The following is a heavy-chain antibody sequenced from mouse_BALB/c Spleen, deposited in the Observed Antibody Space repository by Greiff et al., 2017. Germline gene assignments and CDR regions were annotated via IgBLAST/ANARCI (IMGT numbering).Heavy chain of an antibody. J-gene: IGHJ3*01. Sequence: EVQLQQSGTVLARPGASVKMSCKASGYSFTSYWMHWVKQRPGQGLEWIGAIYPGNSDTSYNQKFKGKAKLTAVTSASTAYMELSSLTNEDSAVYYCTRGYYYYGSSAFFAYWGQGTLVTVAA. D-gene: IGHD1-1*01. CDR3: TRGYYYYGSSAFFAY. CDR1: GYSFTSYW. V-gene: IGHV1-5*01. CDR2: IYPGNSDT.